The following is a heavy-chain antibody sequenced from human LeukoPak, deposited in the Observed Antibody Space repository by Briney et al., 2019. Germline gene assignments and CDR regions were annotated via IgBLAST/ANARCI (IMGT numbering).Heavy chain of an antibody. CDR3: AKCSGSPGLDAFDI. D-gene: IGHD1-1*01. V-gene: IGHV3-23*01. CDR2: ISVGGGDT. CDR1: GFIFSSYV. Sequence: GGSLRLSCEASGFIFSSYVMGWVRQAPGKGLEWVSSISVGGGDTFTADSVKGRFTITRENSKNTLYLQMNSLRAEDTAVYYCAKCSGSPGLDAFDIWGQGTMVTVSS. J-gene: IGHJ3*02.